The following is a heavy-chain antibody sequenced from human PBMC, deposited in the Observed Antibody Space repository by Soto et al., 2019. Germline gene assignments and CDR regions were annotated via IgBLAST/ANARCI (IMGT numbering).Heavy chain of an antibody. V-gene: IGHV4-61*01. CDR1: GGSVSSGSYY. J-gene: IGHJ4*02. CDR2: IYYSGST. Sequence: SETLSLTCTVSGGSVSSGSYYWSWIRQPPGKGLEWIGYIYYSGSTNYNPSLKSRVTISVDTSKNQFSLKLSSVTAADTAVYYCASVDYDFWSGSDYWGRGTLVTVSS. D-gene: IGHD3-3*01. CDR3: ASVDYDFWSGSDY.